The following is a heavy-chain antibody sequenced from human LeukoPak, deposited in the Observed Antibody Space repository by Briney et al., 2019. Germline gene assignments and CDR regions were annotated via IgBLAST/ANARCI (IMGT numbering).Heavy chain of an antibody. J-gene: IGHJ4*02. CDR1: GYTFTDYY. D-gene: IGHD2-2*01. CDR3: ARWTAQDQTSDHTRGFDY. Sequence: ASVKVSRKASGYTFTDYYLHWVRQAPGQGLEWMGIINPSGGSTSYAQKFQGRVTMTRDTSTSTVYMELSSLRSEDTAVYYCARWTAQDQTSDHTRGFDYWGQGTLVTVSS. V-gene: IGHV1-46*01. CDR2: INPSGGST.